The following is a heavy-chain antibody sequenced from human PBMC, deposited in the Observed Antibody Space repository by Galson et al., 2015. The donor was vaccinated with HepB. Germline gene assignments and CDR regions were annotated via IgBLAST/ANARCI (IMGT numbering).Heavy chain of an antibody. D-gene: IGHD4-17*01. V-gene: IGHV3-48*03. J-gene: IGHJ1*01. CDR1: GFTFSSYE. CDR3: ARDDPYGAFGSPKYFQH. Sequence: SLRLSCAASGFTFSSYEMNWVRQAPGKGLEWVSYISSSGSTIYYADSVKGRFTISRDNAKNSLHLQMNSLRAEDTAVYYCARDDPYGAFGSPKYFQHWGQGTLVTVSS. CDR2: ISSSGSTI.